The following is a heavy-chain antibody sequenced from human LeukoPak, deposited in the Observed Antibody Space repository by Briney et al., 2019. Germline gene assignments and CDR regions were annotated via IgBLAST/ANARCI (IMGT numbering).Heavy chain of an antibody. CDR2: LSSGDNT. CDR1: GFSVNSYY. CDR3: AKGGWQQLPIWFDP. D-gene: IGHD6-13*01. J-gene: IGHJ5*02. Sequence: GGSLRLSCAASGFSVNSYYMSWVRQAPGRGLEWVSALSSGDNTHYADSVKGRFTISRDKSKNTLYLQMNSLRAEDTGVYYCAKGGWQQLPIWFDPWGQGTLVTVSS. V-gene: IGHV3-53*01.